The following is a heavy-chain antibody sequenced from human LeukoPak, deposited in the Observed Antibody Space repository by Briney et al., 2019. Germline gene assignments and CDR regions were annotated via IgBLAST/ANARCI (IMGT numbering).Heavy chain of an antibody. Sequence: GGSLRLSCAASGFTVSTNYINWVRQAPGKGLEWVSVIHSGGTTNYADTVKGRFTISRDTSKNTLYLQMSRLRAEDTAVYYCARGVYGSGSYVGNGMDVWGQGTTVTVSS. J-gene: IGHJ6*02. CDR1: GFTVSTNY. V-gene: IGHV3-66*01. D-gene: IGHD3-10*01. CDR3: ARGVYGSGSYVGNGMDV. CDR2: IHSGGTT.